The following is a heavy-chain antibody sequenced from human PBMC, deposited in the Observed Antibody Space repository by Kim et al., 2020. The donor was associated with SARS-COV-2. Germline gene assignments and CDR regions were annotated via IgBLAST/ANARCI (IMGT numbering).Heavy chain of an antibody. CDR2: IWYDGSNK. CDR1: GFTFSSYG. Sequence: GGSLRLSCAASGFTFSSYGMHWVRQAPGKGLEWVAVIWYDGSNKYYADSVKGRFTISRDNSKNTLYLQMNSLRAEDTAVYYCARDPIRADYDFWSGYYLDYWGQGTLVTVSS. J-gene: IGHJ4*02. V-gene: IGHV3-33*01. CDR3: ARDPIRADYDFWSGYYLDY. D-gene: IGHD3-3*01.